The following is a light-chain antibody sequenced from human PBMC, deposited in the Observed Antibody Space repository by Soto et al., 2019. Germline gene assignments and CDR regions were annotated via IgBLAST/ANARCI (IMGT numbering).Light chain of an antibody. CDR3: QHYGSSPRT. J-gene: IGKJ1*01. Sequence: PGERATLSCRASQGVSGSYLAWYQQKPGQAPRLLIYGASSRATGIPNRFSGSESGTNFTLTISRLEPEDFAVYYCQHYGSSPRTFGQGTKLEIK. CDR2: GAS. CDR1: QGVSGSY. V-gene: IGKV3-20*01.